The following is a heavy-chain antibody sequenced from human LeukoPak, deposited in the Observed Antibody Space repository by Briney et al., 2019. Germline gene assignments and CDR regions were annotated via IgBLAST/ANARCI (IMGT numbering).Heavy chain of an antibody. CDR2: IYYSGST. D-gene: IGHD6-13*01. CDR3: AREAAAAGTGSSGAFDI. Sequence: SETLSLTCTVSGGSINSLYWSWIRQPPGKGLEWIGYIYYSGSTNYNPSLKSRVTISVDTSKNQFSLKLSSVTAADTAVYYCAREAAAAGTGSSGAFDIWGQGTMVTVSS. CDR1: GGSINSLY. J-gene: IGHJ3*02. V-gene: IGHV4-59*01.